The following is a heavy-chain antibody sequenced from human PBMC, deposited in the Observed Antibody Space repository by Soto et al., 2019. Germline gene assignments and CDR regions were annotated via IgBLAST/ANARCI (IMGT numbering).Heavy chain of an antibody. CDR2: INPNRGGT. CDR3: ARDPDSSGWYIGYYYYYGMDV. V-gene: IGHV1-2*02. D-gene: IGHD6-19*01. J-gene: IGHJ6*02. CDR1: GYTFTGYY. Sequence: GASVKVSCKASGYTFTGYYMQWVRQAPGQGLEWMGWINPNRGGTTYAQKFQGRVTMTRDTSISTAYMELSRLRSDDTAVYYCARDPDSSGWYIGYYYYYGMDVWGQGTTVTVS.